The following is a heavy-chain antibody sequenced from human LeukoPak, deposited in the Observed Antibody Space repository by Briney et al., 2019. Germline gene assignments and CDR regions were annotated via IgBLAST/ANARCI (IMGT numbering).Heavy chain of an antibody. CDR1: GFTFSSYS. D-gene: IGHD2-8*01. Sequence: PGGSLRLSCAASGFTFSSYSMNWVRQAPGKGLEWVAVVSFDGSTKYYADSVKGRFTISRDDSKNTVYMDMNSLTAEDTAVYYCARDGVRQLVLGFDYWGQGTLVTVSS. CDR2: VSFDGSTK. V-gene: IGHV3-30-3*01. J-gene: IGHJ4*02. CDR3: ARDGVRQLVLGFDY.